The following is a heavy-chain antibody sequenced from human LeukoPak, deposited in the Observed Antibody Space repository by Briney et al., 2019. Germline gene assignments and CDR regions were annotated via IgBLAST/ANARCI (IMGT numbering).Heavy chain of an antibody. CDR1: GGSISSSSYY. CDR3: ASVLGYFDY. Sequence: SETLSLTCTVSGGSISSSSYYWGWIRQPPGKGLEWIGSIYYSGSTYYNPSLKSRVTISVDTSKNQFSLKLSSVTAADTAVYYCASVLGYFDYWGQGTLVTVSS. V-gene: IGHV4-39*07. J-gene: IGHJ4*02. D-gene: IGHD7-27*01. CDR2: IYYSGST.